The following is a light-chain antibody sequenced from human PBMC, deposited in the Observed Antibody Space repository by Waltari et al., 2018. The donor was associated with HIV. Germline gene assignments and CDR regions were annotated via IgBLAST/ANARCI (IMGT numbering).Light chain of an antibody. CDR3: GTWDSSLSVVV. J-gene: IGLJ2*01. CDR1: SSQIGNNP. Sequence: QSVLPQPPAVSAAPSQMLTLSCSGNSSQIGNNPVSCYQQLPRTAPKLLIYDNNKRPSGIPDRFSGSKSGTSATLGITGLQTADEADYYCGTWDSSLSVVVFGGGTKLTVL. CDR2: DNN. V-gene: IGLV1-51*01.